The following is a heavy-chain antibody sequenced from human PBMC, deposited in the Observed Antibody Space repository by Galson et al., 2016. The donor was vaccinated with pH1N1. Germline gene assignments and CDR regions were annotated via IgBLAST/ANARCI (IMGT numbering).Heavy chain of an antibody. Sequence: LSLTCTVSGGSIDSGGYYWSWIRQHPGKGLEWIGYIFYSGRTSYNPSLKSRVTISLDTSKIQFSLKLSSVTAADTAVYYCARDSNDYGVDAFDIWGEGTMVTVSS. CDR2: IFYSGRT. D-gene: IGHD4-17*01. J-gene: IGHJ3*02. CDR3: ARDSNDYGVDAFDI. CDR1: GGSIDSGGYY. V-gene: IGHV4-31*03.